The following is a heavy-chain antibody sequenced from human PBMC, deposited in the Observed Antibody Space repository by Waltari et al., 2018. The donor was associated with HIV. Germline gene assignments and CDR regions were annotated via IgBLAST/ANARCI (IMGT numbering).Heavy chain of an antibody. CDR1: GGSISSGGYY. CDR2: IYYSGST. V-gene: IGHV4-31*03. CDR3: ARGPIQLWVRHWYFDL. Sequence: QVQLQESGPGLVKPSQTLSLTCTVSGGSISSGGYYWSWIRQHPGKGLEWIGYIYYSGSTYYHPSLKSRVTISVDTSKNQFSLKLSSVTAADTAVYYCARGPIQLWVRHWYFDLWGRGTLVTVSS. J-gene: IGHJ2*01. D-gene: IGHD5-18*01.